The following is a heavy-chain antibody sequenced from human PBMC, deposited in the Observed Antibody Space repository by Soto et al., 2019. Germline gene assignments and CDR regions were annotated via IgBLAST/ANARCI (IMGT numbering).Heavy chain of an antibody. D-gene: IGHD3-22*01. V-gene: IGHV1-69*13. CDR2: IIPIFGTA. Sequence: SVKVSCKASGDTFSSYAISWVRQAPGQGLEWMGGIIPIFGTANYAQKFQGRVTITADESTSTAYMELSSLRSEDTAVYYCARDLAAPLANARLKYYYDSSGYYLGAFDIWGQATMVTVS. CDR3: ARDLAAPLANARLKYYYDSSGYYLGAFDI. CDR1: GDTFSSYA. J-gene: IGHJ3*02.